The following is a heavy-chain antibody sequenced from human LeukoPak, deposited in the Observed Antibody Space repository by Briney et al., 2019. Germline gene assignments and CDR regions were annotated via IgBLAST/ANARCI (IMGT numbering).Heavy chain of an antibody. CDR2: INPNSGGT. D-gene: IGHD3-10*01. CDR3: ARSQDSGSYYHYYYYYMDV. J-gene: IGHJ6*03. Sequence: ASVKVSCKASGYTFTGYYLHWVRQAPGQGLEWMGWINPNSGGTNYAQKFQGRVTMTRNTSISTAYMELSSLRSEDTAVYYCARSQDSGSYYHYYYYYMDVWGKGTTVTISS. V-gene: IGHV1-2*02. CDR1: GYTFTGYY.